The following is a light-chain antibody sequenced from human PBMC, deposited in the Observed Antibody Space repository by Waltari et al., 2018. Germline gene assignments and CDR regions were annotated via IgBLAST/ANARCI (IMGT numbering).Light chain of an antibody. CDR2: DDS. CDR3: QVWESSVV. J-gene: IGLJ2*01. Sequence: SYVLTQPPSVSVAPGQTARLTCGGDRIGSKSVHWYQQKPGHAPVLVVFDDSDRPSGISGRCSGSSSGPTATLPSSRVEAGDEADYYCQVWESSVVFGGGTKLTVL. V-gene: IGLV3-21*02. CDR1: RIGSKS.